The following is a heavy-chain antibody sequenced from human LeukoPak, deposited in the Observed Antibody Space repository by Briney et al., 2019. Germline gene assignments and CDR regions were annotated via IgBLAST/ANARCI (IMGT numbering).Heavy chain of an antibody. D-gene: IGHD4-23*01. J-gene: IGHJ4*02. CDR1: GGSISSYY. CDR3: ARQTVANFFFDY. V-gene: IGHV4-4*09. CDR2: IYTSGNT. Sequence: SETLSLTCTVSGGSISSYYWGWIRQPPGKGLEWIGYIYTSGNTNYNPSLKSRVTISVDTSKNQFSLKLSSVTAADTAVYYCARQTVANFFFDYWGQGTLVTVSS.